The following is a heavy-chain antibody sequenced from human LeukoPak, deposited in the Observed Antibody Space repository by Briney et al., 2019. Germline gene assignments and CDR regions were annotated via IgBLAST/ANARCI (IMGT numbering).Heavy chain of an antibody. CDR1: GFTFSSYW. CDR3: ARGLSGFASSLGY. V-gene: IGHV3-74*01. J-gene: IGHJ4*02. Sequence: PGGSLRLSCAASGFTFSSYWMYWVRQAPGKGLVWVSRIHSDGSSTNYADSVRGRFSISRDNAKNTLYLQMNSLRAEDTAVYYCARGLSGFASSLGYWGQGALVTVSA. CDR2: IHSDGSST. D-gene: IGHD2-2*01.